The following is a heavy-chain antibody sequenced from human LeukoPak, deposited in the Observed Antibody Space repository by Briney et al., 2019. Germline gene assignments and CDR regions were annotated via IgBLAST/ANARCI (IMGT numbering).Heavy chain of an antibody. Sequence: ASVKLCCTASGYTFTIYGISWVRQAHAQGLEWMGWISTYNGSTNNAQKLQGRVTMTTDTSTSTAYMELRSLRSDDTAVYYCARDGQWLPLDYWGQGTLVTVSS. J-gene: IGHJ4*02. V-gene: IGHV1-18*01. CDR3: ARDGQWLPLDY. CDR2: ISTYNGST. D-gene: IGHD6-19*01. CDR1: GYTFTIYG.